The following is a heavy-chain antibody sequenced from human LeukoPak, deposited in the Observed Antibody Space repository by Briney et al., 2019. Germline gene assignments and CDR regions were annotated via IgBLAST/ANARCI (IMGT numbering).Heavy chain of an antibody. D-gene: IGHD2-15*01. CDR3: AKDYCSGGSCAGEYFQH. CDR2: ISYDGSNK. CDR1: GFTFSSYA. J-gene: IGHJ1*01. V-gene: IGHV3-30-3*01. Sequence: QTGRSLRLSCAASGFTFSSYAMHWVRQAPGKGLEWVAVISYDGSNKYYADSVKGRFTISRDNSKNTLYLQMNSLRAEDTAVYYCAKDYCSGGSCAGEYFQHWGQGTLVTVSS.